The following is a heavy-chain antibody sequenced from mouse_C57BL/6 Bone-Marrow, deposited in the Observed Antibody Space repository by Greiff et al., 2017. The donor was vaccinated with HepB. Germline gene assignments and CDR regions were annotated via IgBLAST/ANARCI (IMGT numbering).Heavy chain of an antibody. D-gene: IGHD1-1*01. CDR1: GYSITSGYY. CDR2: ISYDGSN. J-gene: IGHJ4*01. V-gene: IGHV3-6*01. Sequence: EVQLQESGPGLVKPSQSLSLTCSVTGYSITSGYYWNWIRQFPGNKLEWMGYISYDGSNNYNPALKNRISITRDTSKNQFFLKLNSVTTEDTATYYCARGTTVDYAMDYWGQGTSVTVSS. CDR3: ARGTTVDYAMDY.